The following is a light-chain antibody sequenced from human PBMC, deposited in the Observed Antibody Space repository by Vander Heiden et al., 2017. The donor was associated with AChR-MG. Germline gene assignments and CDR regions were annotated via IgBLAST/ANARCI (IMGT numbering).Light chain of an antibody. V-gene: IGKV2-28*01. CDR3: MQSLQSPNT. CDR2: LGS. CDR1: QSLLHRNGYNY. Sequence: DIVMTQSPLSLPVTPGEPASISCRSSQSLLHRNGYNYLDWYLQKPGQSPRLVIYLGSHRASGVPDRFSVSGSGTDFTLEISRVEAEDVGIYYCMQSLQSPNTFGQGTKLEIK. J-gene: IGKJ2*01.